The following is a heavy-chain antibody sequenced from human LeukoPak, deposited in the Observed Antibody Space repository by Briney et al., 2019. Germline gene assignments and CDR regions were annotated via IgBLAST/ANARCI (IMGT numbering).Heavy chain of an antibody. CDR1: GFTFSSYA. CDR3: AKDSPLGYYDSSGYLDY. V-gene: IGHV3-23*01. D-gene: IGHD3-22*01. Sequence: GGSLRLSCAASGFTFSSYAMSWVRQAPGKGLEWVSAISGSGGSTYYAAYVKGRFTISRDNSKNTLYLQMTSLRAEDTAVYYCAKDSPLGYYDSSGYLDYWGQGNLVTVSS. CDR2: ISGSGGST. J-gene: IGHJ4*02.